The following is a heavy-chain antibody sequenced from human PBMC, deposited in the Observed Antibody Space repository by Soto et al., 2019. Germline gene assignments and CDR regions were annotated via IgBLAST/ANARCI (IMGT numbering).Heavy chain of an antibody. CDR1: GFIFSNYE. Sequence: EVQLVESGGGLVQPGGSLRLSCAASGFIFSNYEMNWVRQAPGKGLQWVSFISPTGNKIYYGESVKGRFTISRDNAKNSVFLQMNSLTAEATAVYFCATSFPRITAPDSWGQGTLVTVAS. D-gene: IGHD2-21*02. J-gene: IGHJ5*01. CDR2: ISPTGNKI. CDR3: ATSFPRITAPDS. V-gene: IGHV3-48*03.